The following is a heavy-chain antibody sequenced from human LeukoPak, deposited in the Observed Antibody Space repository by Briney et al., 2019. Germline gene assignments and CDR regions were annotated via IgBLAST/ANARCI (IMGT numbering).Heavy chain of an antibody. CDR2: ISTSGSTI. V-gene: IGHV3-11*04. CDR1: GFTVSSNY. Sequence: GGSLRLSCAASGFTVSSNYMSWVRQAPGKGLEWVSYISTSGSTIYYADSVKGRFTISRDNAKNSLYLQMNSLRAEDTAVYYCASQQDYGDYYFDHWGQGTPVTVSS. CDR3: ASQQDYGDYYFDH. D-gene: IGHD4-17*01. J-gene: IGHJ4*02.